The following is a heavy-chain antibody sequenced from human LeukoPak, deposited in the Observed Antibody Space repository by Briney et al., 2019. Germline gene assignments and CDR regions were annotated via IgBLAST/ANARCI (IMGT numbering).Heavy chain of an antibody. CDR1: GFTFNTYS. CDR2: IISRGDTT. CDR3: ARGRGYCTGVSCDIVY. J-gene: IGHJ4*02. D-gene: IGHD2-8*02. V-gene: IGHV3-48*04. Sequence: GESLRLSCAASGFTFNTYSMNWVRQAPGKGLEWVSNIISRGDTTHYAASVKGRFTISTDNAKNSIFLHLDSLRGDDTAVYYCARGRGYCTGVSCDIVYWGEGALVTVSS.